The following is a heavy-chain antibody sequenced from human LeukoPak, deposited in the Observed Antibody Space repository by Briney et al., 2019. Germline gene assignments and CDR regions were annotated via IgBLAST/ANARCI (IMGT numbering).Heavy chain of an antibody. J-gene: IGHJ4*02. CDR2: ISAYNGNT. D-gene: IGHD3-3*01. Sequence: AASVKVSCKASGYTFTSYGISWVRQAPGQGLEWMGLISAYNGNTNYAQKLQGRVTMTTDTSTSTSYMELRSLRSDDTAVYYCARGRITIFGVVTPHFDYWGQGTLVTVSS. V-gene: IGHV1-18*04. CDR3: ARGRITIFGVVTPHFDY. CDR1: GYTFTSYG.